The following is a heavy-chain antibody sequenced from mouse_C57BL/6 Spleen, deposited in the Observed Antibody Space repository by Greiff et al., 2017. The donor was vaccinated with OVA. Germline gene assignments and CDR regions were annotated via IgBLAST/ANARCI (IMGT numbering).Heavy chain of an antibody. CDR1: GFTFSSYA. J-gene: IGHJ2*01. Sequence: EVQVVESGEGLVKPGGSLKLSCAASGFTFSSYAMSWVRQTPEKRLEWVAYISSGGDYIYYADTVKGRFTISRDNARNTLYLQMSSLKSEDTAMYYCTRGGYDDSSFDYWGQGTTLTVSS. CDR2: ISSGGDYI. V-gene: IGHV5-9-1*02. D-gene: IGHD2-2*01. CDR3: TRGGYDDSSFDY.